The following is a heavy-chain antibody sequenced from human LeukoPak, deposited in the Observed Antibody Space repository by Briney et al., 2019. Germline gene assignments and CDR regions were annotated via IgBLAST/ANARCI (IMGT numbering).Heavy chain of an antibody. CDR2: MNFNNGGT. V-gene: IGHV1-2*02. J-gene: IGHJ3*02. CDR3: AREGSSGQDWYAFDI. Sequence: ASVRVSCKASGFTFSCYYVQWVRQAPGQGLEWVGWMNFNNGGTRYAPKFQGRVTMTRDTSISTAYMELNSLRSDDTAMYYCAREGSSGQDWYAFDIWGQETMVTVSS. CDR1: GFTFSCYY. D-gene: IGHD5-12*01.